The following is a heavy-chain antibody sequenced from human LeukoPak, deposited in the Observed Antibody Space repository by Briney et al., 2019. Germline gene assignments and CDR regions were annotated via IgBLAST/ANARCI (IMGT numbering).Heavy chain of an antibody. D-gene: IGHD3-10*01. J-gene: IGHJ5*02. V-gene: IGHV3-11*01. Sequence: GGSLRLSCAASGFTFSGYYMSWIRQAPGKGLEWVSYISSSGSTRYYADSVKGRFTISRDNSKKKLYLQMNSLRAEDTAVYYCAKGYYGSGTYGWFDPWGQGTLVTVSS. CDR1: GFTFSGYY. CDR3: AKGYYGSGTYGWFDP. CDR2: ISSSGSTR.